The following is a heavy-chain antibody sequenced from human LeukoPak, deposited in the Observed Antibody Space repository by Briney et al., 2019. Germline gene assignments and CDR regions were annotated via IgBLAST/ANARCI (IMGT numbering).Heavy chain of an antibody. V-gene: IGHV3-21*01. J-gene: IGHJ4*02. Sequence: GSLRLSCAASGFTFSSHYMSWVRQAPGKGLEWVSSISSSSTYMFYADSVRGRFTISRDNAKNSLYLQMNSLRAEDTAVYYCARDRGSGWHTFDYWGQGTLVTVSS. CDR3: ARDRGSGWHTFDY. D-gene: IGHD6-19*01. CDR2: ISSSSTYM. CDR1: GFTFSSHY.